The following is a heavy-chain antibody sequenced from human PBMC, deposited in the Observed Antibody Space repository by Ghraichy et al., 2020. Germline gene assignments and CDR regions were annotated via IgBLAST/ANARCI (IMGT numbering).Heavy chain of an antibody. CDR1: GFRFSIYY. CDR3: VRDFRGGG. V-gene: IGHV3-7*01. Sequence: GGSLRLSCAASGFRFSIYYMSWVRQAPGKGLEWVANINLDGSEKYYADSVKGRFTISRDNGKNSLYLQMNNLRAEDTAVYYCVRDFRGGGWGQGTLVTVSS. J-gene: IGHJ4*02. CDR2: INLDGSEK. D-gene: IGHD2-15*01.